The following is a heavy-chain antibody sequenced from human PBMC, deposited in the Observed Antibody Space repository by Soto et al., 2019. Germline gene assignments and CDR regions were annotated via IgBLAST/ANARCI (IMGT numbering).Heavy chain of an antibody. CDR1: GFTFSSYG. V-gene: IGHV3-33*01. J-gene: IGHJ6*02. Sequence: QVQLVESGGGVVQPGRSLRLSCAASGFTFSSYGMHWVRQAPGKGLEWVAVIWYDGSNKYYADSVKGRFTISRDNSKNTLYLQMYSPRAEDTAVYYCARDFGTAAAGPYYGMDVWGQGTTVTVSS. D-gene: IGHD6-13*01. CDR2: IWYDGSNK. CDR3: ARDFGTAAAGPYYGMDV.